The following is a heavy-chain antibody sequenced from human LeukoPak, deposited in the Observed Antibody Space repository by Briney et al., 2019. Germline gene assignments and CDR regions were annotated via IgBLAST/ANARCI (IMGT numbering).Heavy chain of an antibody. D-gene: IGHD3-10*01. CDR2: IYYSGST. CDR1: GGSISSGDYY. Sequence: SETLSLTCTVSGGSISSGDYYWSWIRQPPGKGLEWIGYIYYSGSTYYNPSLKSRVTISVDTSKNQFSLKLSSVTAADTAVYYCATMVRGVIMGQFDYWGQGTLVTVSS. CDR3: ATMVRGVIMGQFDY. V-gene: IGHV4-30-4*01. J-gene: IGHJ4*02.